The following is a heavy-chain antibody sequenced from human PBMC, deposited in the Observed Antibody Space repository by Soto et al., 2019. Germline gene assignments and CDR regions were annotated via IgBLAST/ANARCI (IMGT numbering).Heavy chain of an antibody. V-gene: IGHV4-31*03. Sequence: KPSETLSLTSTVSGGSISSGGYDGSWIRQHPGKGLEGIGYIYYSGSTYYNPSLKSRVTISVDTSKNQFSLKLSSVAASDRAVYGCSTTSATDMVRPQVDFWGHGTLVPVSS. J-gene: IGHJ5*01. CDR2: IYYSGST. CDR3: STTSATDMVRPQVDF. D-gene: IGHD5-18*01. CDR1: GGSISSGGYD.